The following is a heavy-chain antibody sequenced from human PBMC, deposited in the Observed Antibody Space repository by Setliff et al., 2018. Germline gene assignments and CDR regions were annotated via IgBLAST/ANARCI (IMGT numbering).Heavy chain of an antibody. V-gene: IGHV1-3*01. Sequence: ASVKVSCKASGYTFTNYGVHWVRQAPGQRLEWMGWINAANGNTKYSQKFHGRVTITTDTSTSTAYMELRSLRSDDTAVYYCARSLSSITVAGTLDYWGQGNLVTVSS. J-gene: IGHJ4*02. CDR2: INAANGNT. CDR3: ARSLSSITVAGTLDY. D-gene: IGHD6-19*01. CDR1: GYTFTNYG.